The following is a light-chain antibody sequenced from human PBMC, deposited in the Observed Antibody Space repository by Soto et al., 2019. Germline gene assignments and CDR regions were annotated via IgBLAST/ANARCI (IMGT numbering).Light chain of an antibody. CDR3: SSYTSTTTWV. J-gene: IGLJ3*02. CDR2: EVN. CDR1: SSDVGGYNY. Sequence: QSALTQPASVSGSPGQSITISCAGTSSDVGGYNYVSWYQQHPGKAPKLMIYEVNNRPSGVSSRFSGSRSVNTASLTISGLQAEDEADYYCSSYTSTTTWVFGGGAKLIVL. V-gene: IGLV2-14*01.